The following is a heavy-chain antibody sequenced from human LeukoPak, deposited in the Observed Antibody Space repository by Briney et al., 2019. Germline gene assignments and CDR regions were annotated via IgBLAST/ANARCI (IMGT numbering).Heavy chain of an antibody. J-gene: IGHJ5*02. V-gene: IGHV1-46*01. Sequence: ASVKVSXKASGYTFTSYYMHWVRQAPGQGLEWMGIINPSGGSTSYAQKFQGRVTMTRDTSTSTVYMELSSLRSEDTAVYYCARGPYGDLTLYRFDPWGQGTLVTVSS. D-gene: IGHD4-17*01. CDR2: INPSGGST. CDR3: ARGPYGDLTLYRFDP. CDR1: GYTFTSYY.